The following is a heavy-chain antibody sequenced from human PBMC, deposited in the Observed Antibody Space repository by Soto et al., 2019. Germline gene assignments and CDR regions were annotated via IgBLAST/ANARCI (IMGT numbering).Heavy chain of an antibody. CDR1: GFSFSNYA. J-gene: IGHJ4*02. D-gene: IGHD1-26*01. CDR2: IWYDGSNK. V-gene: IGHV3-33*01. CDR3: TRDPYGGSRYYFDS. Sequence: GGSLRLSCAASGFSFSNYAMHWVRQAPGKGLEWVAVIWYDGSNKHYADSVKGRFTISKDNSQTTVYLQMNSLRAEDTAVYYCTRDPYGGSRYYFDSWGQGTLVTVSS.